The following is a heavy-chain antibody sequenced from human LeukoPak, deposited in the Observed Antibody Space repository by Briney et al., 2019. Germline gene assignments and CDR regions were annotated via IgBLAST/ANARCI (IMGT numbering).Heavy chain of an antibody. V-gene: IGHV3-33*01. CDR1: GFTFSSYV. D-gene: IGHD6-13*01. CDR3: ARGSEIAAPRPFDY. J-gene: IGHJ4*02. CDR2: IWYDGTNK. Sequence: GRALRLSCAPSGFTFSSYVMHWVRQAPGKGLEWVAVIWYDGTNKYYADSVKGRFTISRDNSKNTLYLQMNSLRAEDTAVYYCARGSEIAAPRPFDYWGQGTLVTVSS.